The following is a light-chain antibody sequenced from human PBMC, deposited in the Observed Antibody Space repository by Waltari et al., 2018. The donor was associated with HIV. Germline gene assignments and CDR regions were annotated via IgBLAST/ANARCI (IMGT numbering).Light chain of an antibody. CDR1: TSNIGNNY. CDR3: GTWDSSLSAVV. V-gene: IGLV1-51*01. J-gene: IGLJ1*01. Sequence: QSVLTQPPSLSAAPGQKVTLSCSGSTSNIGNNYVSCYQRLPGTAPKLLIYDNSERPSGIPDRFSGSKSGTSATLGITGLQTGDEADYYCGTWDSSLSAVVFGTGTKVTVL. CDR2: DNS.